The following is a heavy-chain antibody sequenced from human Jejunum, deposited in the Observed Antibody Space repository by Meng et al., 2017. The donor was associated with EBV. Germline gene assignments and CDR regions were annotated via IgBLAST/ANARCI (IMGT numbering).Heavy chain of an antibody. CDR1: GSTLTRYP. CDR2: INTNTGDP. J-gene: IGHJ4*02. Sequence: QVQLVPSGFELTQPGSSMNVTCWALGSTLTRYPMHWVRPAPGQGLEWMGWINTNTGDPTYAQGFTGRFVFALDPSVSMAYLQISSLKTEDTAVYYCARGGESWYDDDYWGQGTLVTVSS. V-gene: IGHV7-4-1*04. CDR3: ARGGESWYDDDY. D-gene: IGHD6-13*01.